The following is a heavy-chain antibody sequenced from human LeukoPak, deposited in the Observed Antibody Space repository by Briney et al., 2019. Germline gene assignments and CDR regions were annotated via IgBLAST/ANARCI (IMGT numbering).Heavy chain of an antibody. J-gene: IGHJ4*02. CDR3: AKDRKVRGVSTRFDY. Sequence: GGSLRLSCAASGFTFSSYAMSWVRQAPGKGLEWVSAISGSGGSTYYADSVKGRFTISRDNSKNTLYLQMNSLRAEDTAVYYCAKDRKVRGVSTRFDYWGQGTLVTVPS. V-gene: IGHV3-23*01. CDR2: ISGSGGST. CDR1: GFTFSSYA. D-gene: IGHD3-10*01.